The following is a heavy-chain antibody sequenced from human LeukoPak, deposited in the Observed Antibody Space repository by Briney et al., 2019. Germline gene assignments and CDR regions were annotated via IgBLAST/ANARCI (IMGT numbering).Heavy chain of an antibody. Sequence: SETLSLTCTVSGGSISSSSYYWGWIRQPPGKGLEWIGSIYYSGSTYYNPSLKSRVTISVDTSKNQFSLKLSSVTAADTAVYYCASREGGASEPDYWGQGTLVTVSS. V-gene: IGHV4-39*07. J-gene: IGHJ4*02. CDR2: IYYSGST. D-gene: IGHD1-26*01. CDR3: ASREGGASEPDY. CDR1: GGSISSSSYY.